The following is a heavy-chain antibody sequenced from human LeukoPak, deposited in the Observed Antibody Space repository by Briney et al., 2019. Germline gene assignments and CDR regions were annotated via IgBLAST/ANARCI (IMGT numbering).Heavy chain of an antibody. J-gene: IGHJ4*02. V-gene: IGHV3-7*01. CDR2: IKQDGSEK. Sequence: GGSLRLSCAASGFTFSNAWMSWVRQAPGKGLEWVANIKQDGSEKYYVDSVKGRFTISRDNAKNSLYLQMNSLRAEDTAVYYCARVYIAVAGTPNFDYWGQGTLVTVSS. CDR1: GFTFSNAW. D-gene: IGHD6-19*01. CDR3: ARVYIAVAGTPNFDY.